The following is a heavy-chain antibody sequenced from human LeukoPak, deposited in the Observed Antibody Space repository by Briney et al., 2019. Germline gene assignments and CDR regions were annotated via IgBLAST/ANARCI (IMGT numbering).Heavy chain of an antibody. CDR3: ARVAAGIGFFQH. V-gene: IGHV4-38-2*02. CDR2: IHHSGST. Sequence: PSETLSLTCIVSGYSISSGYYWGWIRQPPGKGLEWIGNIHHSGSTYYNPSLKSRLTISVDTSKNQLSLKLSSVTAADTAVYYCARVAAGIGFFQHWGQGTLVTVSS. D-gene: IGHD6-13*01. CDR1: GYSISSGYY. J-gene: IGHJ1*01.